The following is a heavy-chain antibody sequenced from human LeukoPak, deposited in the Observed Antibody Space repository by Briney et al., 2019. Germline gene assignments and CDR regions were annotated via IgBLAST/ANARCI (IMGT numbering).Heavy chain of an antibody. V-gene: IGHV4-39*01. J-gene: IGHJ4*02. CDR2: IYYGGTT. CDR3: ARLRGYSGGEIRFFDY. CDR1: GGSISSSTYY. D-gene: IGHD5-12*01. Sequence: SETLSLTCTVSGGSISSSTYYWGWIRQPPGKGLEWIGSIYYGGTTYYNPSLKSRVTISVDTSKNQFSLKLNSVTAADTAVYYCARLRGYSGGEIRFFDYWGQGTLVTVSS.